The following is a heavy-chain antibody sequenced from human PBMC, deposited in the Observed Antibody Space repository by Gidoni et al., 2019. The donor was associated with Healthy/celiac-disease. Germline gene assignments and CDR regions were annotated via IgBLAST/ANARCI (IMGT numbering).Heavy chain of an antibody. Sequence: QVQLVQSGAEVKKPGASVKVSCKASGYTFTSYDIHWVRQATGQGLEWMGWMNPNSGNTGYAQKFQGRVTMTRNTSISTAYMELSSLRSEDTAVYYCARRRIAAAGRSRAYNWFDPWGQGTLVTVSS. J-gene: IGHJ5*02. CDR2: MNPNSGNT. D-gene: IGHD6-13*01. CDR3: ARRRIAAAGRSRAYNWFDP. CDR1: GYTFTSYD. V-gene: IGHV1-8*01.